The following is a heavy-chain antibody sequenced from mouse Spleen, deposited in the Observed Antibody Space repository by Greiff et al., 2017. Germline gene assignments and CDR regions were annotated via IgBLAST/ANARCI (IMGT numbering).Heavy chain of an antibody. CDR2: ISTYYGDA. Sequence: VQLQQSGAELVRPGVSVKISCKGSGYTFTDYAMHWVKQSHAKSLEWIGVISTYYGDASYNQKFKGKATMTVDKSSSTAYMELARLTSEDSAIYYCAREGDYYGSSYDWYFDVWGAGTTVTVSS. J-gene: IGHJ1*01. CDR1: GYTFTDYA. CDR3: AREGDYYGSSYDWYFDV. D-gene: IGHD1-1*01. V-gene: IGHV1S137*01.